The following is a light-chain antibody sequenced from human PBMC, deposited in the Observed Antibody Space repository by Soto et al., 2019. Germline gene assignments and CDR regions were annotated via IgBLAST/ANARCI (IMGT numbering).Light chain of an antibody. J-gene: IGLJ1*01. CDR3: SLYTSENAYV. CDR1: STDFVSYHR. CDR2: EVS. Sequence: QSVLTQPPSVSASPGQSVTISFTGTSTDFVSYHRVSWYQQPPGTAPKLMIYEVSKRPSGAPERFSGSKSGNTASLTTSGLQAADEADYYCSLYTSENAYVFGTGTKVTVL. V-gene: IGLV2-18*01.